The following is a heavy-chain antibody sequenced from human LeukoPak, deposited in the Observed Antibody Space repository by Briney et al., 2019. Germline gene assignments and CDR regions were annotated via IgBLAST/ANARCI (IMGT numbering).Heavy chain of an antibody. V-gene: IGHV3-30-3*01. D-gene: IGHD3-3*01. CDR3: AKDPRVEYYFDY. J-gene: IGHJ4*02. CDR2: ISYDGSNK. CDR1: GFTFSSYA. Sequence: GGSLRLSCAASGFTFSSYAMHWVRQAPGKGLEWVAVISYDGSNKYYADSVKGRFTISRDNSKNTLYLQMNSLRAEDTAVYYCAKDPRVEYYFDYWGQGTLVIVSS.